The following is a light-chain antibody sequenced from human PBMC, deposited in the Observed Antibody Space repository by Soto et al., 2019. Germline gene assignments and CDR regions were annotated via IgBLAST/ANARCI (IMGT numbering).Light chain of an antibody. CDR2: EGS. Sequence: QSALTQPASVSGSPGQSITISCTGTSSDLGNDYLVSWHQHHPGKAPKLLIYEGSQRPSGIPDRFSGSKSGTSATLGITGIQTGDEADYYCGSWDSSLSAYVFGTGTKLTVL. CDR3: GSWDSSLSAYV. CDR1: SSDLGNDYL. V-gene: IGLV2-14*02. J-gene: IGLJ1*01.